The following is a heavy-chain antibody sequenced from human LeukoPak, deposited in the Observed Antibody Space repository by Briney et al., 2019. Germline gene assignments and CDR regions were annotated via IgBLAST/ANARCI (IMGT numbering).Heavy chain of an antibody. V-gene: IGHV4-30-2*01. D-gene: IGHD6-19*01. J-gene: IGHJ3*02. CDR1: GGSISSGGYS. Sequence: PSETLSLTCAVSGGSISSGGYSWSWIRQPPGKGLEWIGYIYHSGSTYYNPSLKSRVTISVDRSKNQFSLKLSSVTAADTAVYYCARGLVPRAFDTWGQGTMVTVSS. CDR2: IYHSGST. CDR3: ARGLVPRAFDT.